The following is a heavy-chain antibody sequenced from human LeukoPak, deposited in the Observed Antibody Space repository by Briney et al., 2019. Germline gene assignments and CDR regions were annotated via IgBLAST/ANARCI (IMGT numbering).Heavy chain of an antibody. CDR3: ARGASTDIVVVPAWPYYYYYMDV. Sequence: GASVKVSCKPSGGTFSSYATSWVRQAPGQGLERRGRIILILGIANSAQKFQGRVPITADESTSTAYMELSSLRSEDTAVYYCARGASTDIVVVPAWPYYYYYMDVWGKGTTVTVSS. J-gene: IGHJ6*03. V-gene: IGHV1-69*04. CDR2: IILILGIA. CDR1: GGTFSSYA. D-gene: IGHD2-2*01.